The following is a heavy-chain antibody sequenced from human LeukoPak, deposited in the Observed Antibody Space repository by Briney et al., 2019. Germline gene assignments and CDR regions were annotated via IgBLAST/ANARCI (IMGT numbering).Heavy chain of an antibody. D-gene: IGHD6-19*01. CDR3: ARGGGSSGYPDY. CDR1: GYTFSDYY. Sequence: ASVKVSCKASGYTFSDYYMHWVRQAPGQGLEWMGWINPNGDGTNFAQEFQGRVTMTRDISTVYMELRRLRSDDTAVYFCARGGGSSGYPDYWGQGTPVTVSS. CDR2: INPNGDGT. J-gene: IGHJ4*02. V-gene: IGHV1-2*02.